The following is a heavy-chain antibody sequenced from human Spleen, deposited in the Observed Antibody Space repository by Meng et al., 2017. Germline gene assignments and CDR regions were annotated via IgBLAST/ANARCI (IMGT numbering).Heavy chain of an antibody. V-gene: IGHV4-34*01. CDR3: ARGGLYSGSYCRY. J-gene: IGHJ4*02. CDR2: INHSGST. D-gene: IGHD1-26*01. Sequence: QVQLQQWGEGLLKPSETLSLTCAVYNGAFNGYYWTWIRQPPGKGLEWIGEINHSGSTNYNPSLKGRVTILVDSSKNQFSLRLNSVTAADTAMYYCARGGLYSGSYCRYWGQGSLVTVSS. CDR1: NGAFNGYY.